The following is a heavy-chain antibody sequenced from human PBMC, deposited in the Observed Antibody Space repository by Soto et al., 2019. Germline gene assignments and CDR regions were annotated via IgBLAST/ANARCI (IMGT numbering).Heavy chain of an antibody. D-gene: IGHD3-16*01. CDR1: GFTFSSYA. Sequence: GGSLRLSCAASGFTFSSYAMSWVRQAPGKGLAWVSGISVSGGSTYYADSVKGRFTISRDNSKNTLYLQMNSLRAEDTAVYYCASNTRYDPPDYWGQGPLVTVYS. CDR2: ISVSGGST. CDR3: ASNTRYDPPDY. V-gene: IGHV3-23*01. J-gene: IGHJ4*02.